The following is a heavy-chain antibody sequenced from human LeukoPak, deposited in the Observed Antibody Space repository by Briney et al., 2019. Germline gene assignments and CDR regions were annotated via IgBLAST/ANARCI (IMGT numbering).Heavy chain of an antibody. CDR3: AGGRWLQSDY. D-gene: IGHD5-24*01. J-gene: IGHJ4*02. Sequence: SETLSLXCAVYGGSFSGYYWSWIRQPPGKGLEWIGEINHSGSTNYNPSLKSRVTISVDTSKNQFSLKLSSVTAADTAVYYCAGGRWLQSDYWGQGTLVTVSS. CDR2: INHSGST. CDR1: GGSFSGYY. V-gene: IGHV4-34*01.